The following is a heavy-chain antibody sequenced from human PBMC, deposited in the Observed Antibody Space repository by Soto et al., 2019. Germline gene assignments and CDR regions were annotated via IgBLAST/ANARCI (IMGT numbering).Heavy chain of an antibody. CDR2: IYYSGST. CDR3: ARHLWELERPLGSYYFDY. CDR1: GGSISSSSYY. D-gene: IGHD1-1*01. Sequence: QLLESGPGLVKPSETLSLTCTVSGGSISSSSYYWGWIRQPPGKGLEWIGSIYYSGSTYYNPSLKSRVTISVDTSKNQFYLKLSSVTAADTAVYYCARHLWELERPLGSYYFDYWGQGTLVTVSS. J-gene: IGHJ4*02. V-gene: IGHV4-39*01.